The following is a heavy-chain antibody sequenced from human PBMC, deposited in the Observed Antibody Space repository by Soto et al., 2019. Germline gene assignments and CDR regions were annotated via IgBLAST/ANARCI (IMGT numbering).Heavy chain of an antibody. J-gene: IGHJ4*02. Sequence: EVQLLESGGGLVQPGGSLRLSCVASGHTFHSYAMSWVRQAPGKGLKWVSGISGSGGSTYYADSVRGRFTISRDDSKNTLYLQMNSLRAEDTAVYYCAKVSRGIGVVPVALNWGQGTLVTVSS. CDR1: GHTFHSYA. CDR2: ISGSGGST. V-gene: IGHV3-23*01. D-gene: IGHD2-2*01. CDR3: AKVSRGIGVVPVALN.